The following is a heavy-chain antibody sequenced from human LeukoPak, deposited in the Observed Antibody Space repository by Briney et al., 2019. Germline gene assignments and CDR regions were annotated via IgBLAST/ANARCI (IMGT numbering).Heavy chain of an antibody. D-gene: IGHD2-2*01. J-gene: IGHJ6*03. CDR1: GGSISSYY. CDR2: IYYSGST. CDR3: ARGGDCSSTSCYVHYYYYYVDA. V-gene: IGHV4-59*01. Sequence: SETLSLTCTVSGGSISSYYCSWIRQPPGKGLGWIGYIYYSGSTNYNPSLKSRVTISVDTSKNQFSLKLSSVTAADTAVYYCARGGDCSSTSCYVHYYYYYVDAWGKGTTVTVSS.